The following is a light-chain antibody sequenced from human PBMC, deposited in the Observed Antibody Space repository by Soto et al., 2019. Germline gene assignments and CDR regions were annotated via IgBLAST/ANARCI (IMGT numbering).Light chain of an antibody. V-gene: IGKV3-20*01. CDR1: QSVSSSY. Sequence: EIVLTQSPGTLSLSPGERATLSCRASQSVSSSYLAWYQQKPGQAPRLLIYGASSRATGIPDRFSGSGSGTDFTLPISSREPEDFAVYYCQQYGSSSWTFGQGTKVEIK. CDR3: QQYGSSSWT. J-gene: IGKJ1*01. CDR2: GAS.